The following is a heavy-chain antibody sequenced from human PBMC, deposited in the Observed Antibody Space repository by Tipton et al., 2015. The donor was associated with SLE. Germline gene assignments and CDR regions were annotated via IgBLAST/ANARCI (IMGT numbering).Heavy chain of an antibody. CDR2: IYYSGST. J-gene: IGHJ4*02. Sequence: LRLSCTVSGGSISSSSYYWSWIRQPPGKGLEWIGYIYYSGSTNYNPSLKSRVTISVDTSKNQFSLKLSSVTAADTALYYCARARGILVPWDYWGQGTLVTVSS. V-gene: IGHV4-61*05. CDR3: ARARGILVPWDY. D-gene: IGHD5-18*01. CDR1: GGSISSSSYY.